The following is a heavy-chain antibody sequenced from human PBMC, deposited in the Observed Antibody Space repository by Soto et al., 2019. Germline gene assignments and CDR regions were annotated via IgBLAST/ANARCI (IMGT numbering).Heavy chain of an antibody. J-gene: IGHJ4*02. CDR2: MSPNGKNQ. V-gene: IGHV3-30*04. D-gene: IGHD3-22*01. CDR1: GFSFSIHA. Sequence: XASLRLSCAAPGFSFSIHALHWIRQAPGEGLEWVAVMSPNGKNQYYADSVKGRFTISRDTSKSTLSLQMTSLRPEDTAVYYCASGAAFYYDTSRYWGQGTLVTVSS. CDR3: ASGAAFYYDTSRY.